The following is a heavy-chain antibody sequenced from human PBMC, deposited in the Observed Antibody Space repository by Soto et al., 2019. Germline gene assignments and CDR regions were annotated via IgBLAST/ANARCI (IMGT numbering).Heavy chain of an antibody. CDR3: AGDTYYDILTGYYICSGPEGYYYYGMDF. D-gene: IGHD3-9*01. Sequence: GASVKVSCKASGGTFSSYAISWVRQAPGQGLEWMGGIIPIFGTANYAQKFQGRVTITADESTSTAYMELSSLRSEDTAVYYCAGDTYYDILTGYYICSGPEGYYYYGMDFWGQGTTVTVSS. V-gene: IGHV1-69*13. J-gene: IGHJ6*02. CDR2: IIPIFGTA. CDR1: GGTFSSYA.